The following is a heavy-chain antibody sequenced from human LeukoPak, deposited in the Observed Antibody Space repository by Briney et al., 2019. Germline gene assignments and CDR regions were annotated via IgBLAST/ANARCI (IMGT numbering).Heavy chain of an antibody. J-gene: IGHJ4*02. V-gene: IGHV3-21*01. D-gene: IGHD3-22*01. CDR1: GXTFSGYS. Sequence: GGSLRLSRAASGXTFSGYSVNWVRQAPGKGLEWVSSISTSSVYIYYADSVKGRFTISRDNARNSLYLQMNSLRAEDTAVHYCARVAPDYYDPGDYWGQGTLVTVSS. CDR3: ARVAPDYYDPGDY. CDR2: ISTSSVYI.